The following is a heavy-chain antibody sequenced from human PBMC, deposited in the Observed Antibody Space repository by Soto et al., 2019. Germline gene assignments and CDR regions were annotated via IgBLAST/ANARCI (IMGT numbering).Heavy chain of an antibody. CDR1: GYTFTSYG. D-gene: IGHD3-10*01. J-gene: IGHJ6*02. CDR2: ISAYNGNT. V-gene: IGHV1-18*01. CDR3: ARGNYYGSGNDYYYGMDV. Sequence: ASVKVSCKASGYTFTSYGISWVRQAPGQGLEWMGWISAYNGNTNYAQKLQGRVTMTTDTSTSTAYMELRSLRSDDTAVYYCARGNYYGSGNDYYYGMDVWGQGTTVTVSS.